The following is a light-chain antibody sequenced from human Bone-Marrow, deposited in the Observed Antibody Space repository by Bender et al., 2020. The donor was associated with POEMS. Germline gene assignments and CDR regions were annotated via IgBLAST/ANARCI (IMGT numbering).Light chain of an antibody. J-gene: IGLJ1*01. V-gene: IGLV2-23*02. CDR1: SSDIGSYNY. CDR3: SSYDATTTLFV. Sequence: QSALTQPASMSGSPGQSITISCIGTSSDIGSYNYVSWYQQHPGRVPKLMIYEDTKRPSGVSDRFSASKSGSTASLTISGLQAEDEADYYCSSYDATTTLFVFGSGTKVSVL. CDR2: EDT.